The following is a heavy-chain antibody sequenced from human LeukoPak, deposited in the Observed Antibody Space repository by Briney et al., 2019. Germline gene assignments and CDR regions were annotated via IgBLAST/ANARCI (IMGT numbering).Heavy chain of an antibody. V-gene: IGHV3-30*04. CDR3: AREGSSSWDWFDP. CDR1: GFTFSSYA. CDR2: ISYDGSNK. Sequence: GGSLRLSCAASGFTFSSYAMHWVRQAPGKGLEWVAVISYDGSNKYYADSVKGRFTISRDNSKNTLYLQKNSLRAEDTAVYYCAREGSSSWDWFDPWGQGTLVTVSS. J-gene: IGHJ5*02. D-gene: IGHD6-13*01.